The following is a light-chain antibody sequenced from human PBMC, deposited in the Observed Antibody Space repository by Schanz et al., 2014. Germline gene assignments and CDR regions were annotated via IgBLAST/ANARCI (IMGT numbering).Light chain of an antibody. V-gene: IGKV3-15*01. J-gene: IGKJ3*01. CDR2: GAS. CDR1: QTVNIN. Sequence: EIVMTQFPATLSVSPGERATLSCRASQTVNINYLAWYQQKPGQAPRLLIYGASTRATGIPARFSGSGSGTEFTLTISSLQSEDFAVYYCQQYNNRPQTFGPGTKVDIK. CDR3: QQYNNRPQT.